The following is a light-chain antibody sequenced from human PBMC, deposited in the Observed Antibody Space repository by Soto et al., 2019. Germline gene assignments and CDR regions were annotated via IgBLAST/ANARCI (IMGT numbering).Light chain of an antibody. Sequence: QSVLTQPPSVSEAPRQRVTISCSGSSSNIGINAVSWYQQLPGKAPKLLIYHDDLLPSGVSDRFSGSKSGTSASLAISGLQSEDEADYYCAAWDDSLNVRVFGGGTKLTVL. CDR2: HDD. CDR1: SSNIGINA. CDR3: AAWDDSLNVRV. V-gene: IGLV1-36*01. J-gene: IGLJ3*02.